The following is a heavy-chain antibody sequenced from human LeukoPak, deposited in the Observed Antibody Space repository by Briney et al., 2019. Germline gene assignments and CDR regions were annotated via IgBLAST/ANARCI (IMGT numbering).Heavy chain of an antibody. D-gene: IGHD3-3*01. CDR2: ISSSSSYI. CDR1: GFTFSSYS. J-gene: IGHJ6*03. V-gene: IGHV3-21*04. CDR3: ARLRFTIFGVVRYYMDV. Sequence: GRSLRLSCAASGFTFSSYSMNWVRQAPGKGLEWVSSISSSSSYIYYADSVKGRFTISRDNAKNSLYLQMNSLRAEDTALYYCARLRFTIFGVVRYYMDVWGKGTTVTVSS.